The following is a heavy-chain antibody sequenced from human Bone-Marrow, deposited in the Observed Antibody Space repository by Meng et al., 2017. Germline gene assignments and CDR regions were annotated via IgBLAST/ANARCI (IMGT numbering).Heavy chain of an antibody. V-gene: IGHV3-21*01. Sequence: GESLKISCSASGFTFSSYSMNWVRQAPGKGLEWVSPISSSSSYIYYADSVKGRFTISRDNAKNSLYLQMNSLRAEDTAVYYCARGRGSGSYYNEGGWGVGLGETDYWGQGTLVTVSS. CDR2: ISSSSSYI. CDR3: ARGRGSGSYYNEGGWGVGLGETDY. J-gene: IGHJ4*02. D-gene: IGHD3-10*01. CDR1: GFTFSSYS.